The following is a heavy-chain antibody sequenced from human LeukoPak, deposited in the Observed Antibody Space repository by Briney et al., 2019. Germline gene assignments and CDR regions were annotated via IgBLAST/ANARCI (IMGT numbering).Heavy chain of an antibody. V-gene: IGHV3-33*06. J-gene: IGHJ4*02. CDR3: AKAYYYDSSSYCGHLDY. CDR2: IWYDGSNK. D-gene: IGHD3-22*01. Sequence: PGRSLRLSCAASGFTFSSYGMHWVRQAPGKGLEWVAVIWYDGSNKYYADSVKGRFTISRDNSKNTLYLQMNSLRAEDTAVYYCAKAYYYDSSSYCGHLDYWGQGTLVTVSS. CDR1: GFTFSSYG.